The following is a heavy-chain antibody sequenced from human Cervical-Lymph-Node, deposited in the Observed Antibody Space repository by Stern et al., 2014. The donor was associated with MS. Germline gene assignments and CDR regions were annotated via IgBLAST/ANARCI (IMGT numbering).Heavy chain of an antibody. CDR3: ARGGRGVGLEY. J-gene: IGHJ4*02. CDR1: GFTFSTYA. Sequence: VHLVESGGGVVQPGRSLSLSCGASGFTFSTYAMHWVRQAPGKGLEWFAFVSYDGTQRNSTDAVKARFTIARDNSKNTLYLHMNSLRDEDTAVYFCARGGRGVGLEYWGQGALVTVSS. CDR2: VSYDGTQR. V-gene: IGHV3-30-3*01. D-gene: IGHD3-10*01.